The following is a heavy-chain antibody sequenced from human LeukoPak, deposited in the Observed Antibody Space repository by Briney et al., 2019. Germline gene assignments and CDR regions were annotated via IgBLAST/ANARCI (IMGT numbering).Heavy chain of an antibody. CDR2: IKQDGSEK. Sequence: GGSLRLSCAAPGFTFSSYWMSWVRQAPGKGLEWVANIKQDGSEKYYVDSVKGRFTIARGNAKNSLYLQMNSLRAEDTAVYYCARERGERIVGATGEGFFDYWGQGTLVTVSS. CDR3: ARERGERIVGATGEGFFDY. V-gene: IGHV3-7*01. CDR1: GFTFSSYW. D-gene: IGHD1-26*01. J-gene: IGHJ4*02.